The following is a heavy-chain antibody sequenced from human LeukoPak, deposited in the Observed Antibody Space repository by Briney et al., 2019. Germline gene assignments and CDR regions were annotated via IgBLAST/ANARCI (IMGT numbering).Heavy chain of an antibody. J-gene: IGHJ4*02. CDR3: ARRHKHYYHIDY. D-gene: IGHD3-22*01. CDR2: VNPSGGST. CDR1: GYTFTSYY. Sequence: GASVKLSCKASGYTFTSYYLHWVRQAPGQGLEWMGMVNPSGGSTSYAQKFQGRVTMTRDTSTTTVYMELSSLRSDDTAVFYCARRHKHYYHIDYWGQGTLVTVSS. V-gene: IGHV1-46*01.